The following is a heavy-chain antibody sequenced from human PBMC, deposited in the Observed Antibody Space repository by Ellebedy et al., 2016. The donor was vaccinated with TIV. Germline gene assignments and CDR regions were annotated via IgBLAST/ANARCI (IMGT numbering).Heavy chain of an antibody. V-gene: IGHV3-7*01. CDR2: IKQDGSEK. J-gene: IGHJ4*02. D-gene: IGHD5-18*01. CDR3: ARDWYSYGPRPVDY. CDR1: GFTFSSYW. Sequence: PGGSLRLSCAASGFTFSSYWMSWVRQAPGKGLEWVANIKQDGSEKYYVDSVKGRFTISRDNAKNSLYLQMNSLRAEDTAVYYCARDWYSYGPRPVDYWGQGTLVTVSS.